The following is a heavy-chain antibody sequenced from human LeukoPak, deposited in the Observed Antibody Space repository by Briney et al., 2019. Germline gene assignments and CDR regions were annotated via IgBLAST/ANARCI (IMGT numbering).Heavy chain of an antibody. V-gene: IGHV4-4*07. CDR1: GDSISSYH. Sequence: SETLTLTCTVSGDSISSYHWSWIRQPAGKGLEWVGRIYSSGNTIYNPSLKSRVTMSVDTSKNQFSLKLSSVTAADTAVYYCARDLMSRDYYGSGLNWFDHWGQGTLVTVSS. CDR3: ARDLMSRDYYGSGLNWFDH. D-gene: IGHD3-10*01. J-gene: IGHJ5*02. CDR2: IYSSGNT.